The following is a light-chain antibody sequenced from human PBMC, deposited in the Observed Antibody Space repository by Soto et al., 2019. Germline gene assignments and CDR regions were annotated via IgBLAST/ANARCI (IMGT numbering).Light chain of an antibody. CDR1: QSVSTD. J-gene: IGKJ4*01. V-gene: IGKV3-11*01. CDR3: QQYSSSWLT. CDR2: DAS. Sequence: ALAQSPVALSLSPGERATLSCRASQSVSTDLAWYQQKPGQAPRLLIYDASNRATGIPVRFAGSGSGTDCALTISRLEPEDFAVYYCQQYSSSWLTLGGGTKVDIK.